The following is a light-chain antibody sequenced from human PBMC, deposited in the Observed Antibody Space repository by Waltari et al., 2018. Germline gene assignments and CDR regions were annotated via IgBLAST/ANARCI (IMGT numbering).Light chain of an antibody. V-gene: IGKV3-15*01. J-gene: IGKJ1*01. Sequence: EVVLTQSPATLSVSLGERATLSCRASQSVSSDLAWYQQKPGQAPRPIIDGASIRATGIPARFSGSGSGTEFTLTISSLQSEDSAVYYCQQYNKWPPGTFGQGTKVEIK. CDR1: QSVSSD. CDR2: GAS. CDR3: QQYNKWPPGT.